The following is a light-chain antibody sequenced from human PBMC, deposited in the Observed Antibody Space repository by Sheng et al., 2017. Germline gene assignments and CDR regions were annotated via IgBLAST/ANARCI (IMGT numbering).Light chain of an antibody. Sequence: EIVLTQSPGTLSVSPGERATLFCRASQSFSSSYLTWYQQKPGQAPRLLIYGASSRATGIPDRFSGSGSGTDFTLTISRLEPEDFAVYYCQQYGSSPTFGQGTKVEI. V-gene: IGKV3-20*01. J-gene: IGKJ1*01. CDR3: QQYGSSPT. CDR2: GAS. CDR1: QSFSSSY.